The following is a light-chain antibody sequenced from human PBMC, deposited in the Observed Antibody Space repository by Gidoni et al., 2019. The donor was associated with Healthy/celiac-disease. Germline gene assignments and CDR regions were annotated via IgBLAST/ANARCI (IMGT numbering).Light chain of an antibody. V-gene: IGKV3-11*01. CDR3: QQRSNWPRVT. CDR2: DAS. J-gene: IGKJ4*01. Sequence: EIVLTQYPATLSLSPGERATLSCRASQSVSSYLAWYQQKPGQAPRLLIYDASNRATGIPARFSGSGSGTDFTLTISSLEPEDFAVYYCQQRSNWPRVTFGGGTKVEIK. CDR1: QSVSSY.